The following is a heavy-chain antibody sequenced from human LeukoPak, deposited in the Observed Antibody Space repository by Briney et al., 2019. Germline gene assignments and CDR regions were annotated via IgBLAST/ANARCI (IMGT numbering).Heavy chain of an antibody. CDR1: GFVLTEVS. Sequence: ASVKVSCKASGFVLTEVSVHWVRQAPGKGLEWTASLDRETDETIYAQNFQGRVTMTEDTSTDTAYMEVRRLTSEDTALYFCITDHYNNHGNFDFWGQGTLLNVAS. V-gene: IGHV1-24*01. CDR3: ITDHYNNHGNFDF. CDR2: LDRETDET. D-gene: IGHD4-11*01. J-gene: IGHJ4*02.